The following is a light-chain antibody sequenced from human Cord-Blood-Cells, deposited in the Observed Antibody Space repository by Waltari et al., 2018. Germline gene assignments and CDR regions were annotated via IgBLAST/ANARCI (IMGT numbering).Light chain of an antibody. CDR2: GAS. CDR1: QSVSSSY. CDR3: QQYGSSPYS. J-gene: IGKJ2*03. Sequence: EIVLTQSPGTLSLSPGARATLSCRASQSVSSSYLAWYQQKPGQAPRLLIYGASSRANGIPDRFSGSGSGTDFTLTISRLEPEDFAVYYCQQYGSSPYSFGQGTKLEIK. V-gene: IGKV3-20*01.